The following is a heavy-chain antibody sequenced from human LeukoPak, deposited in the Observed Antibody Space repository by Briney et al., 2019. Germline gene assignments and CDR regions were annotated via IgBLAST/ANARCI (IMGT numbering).Heavy chain of an antibody. CDR1: GYTFTSYA. D-gene: IGHD3-10*01. Sequence: GASVKVSCKASGYTFTSYAMHWVRQAPGQRLEWMGWINAGNGNTKYSQKFQGRVTITRDTSANTAYMELSSLRSEDTAVYYCARLRRYYGSGSYYNPYYYYYGMDVWGQGTTVTVSS. CDR2: INAGNGNT. CDR3: ARLRRYYGSGSYYNPYYYYYGMDV. V-gene: IGHV1-3*01. J-gene: IGHJ6*02.